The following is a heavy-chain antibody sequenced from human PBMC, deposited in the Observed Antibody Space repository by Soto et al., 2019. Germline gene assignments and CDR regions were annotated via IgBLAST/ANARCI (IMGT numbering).Heavy chain of an antibody. Sequence: GASVKVSCKASGGTYSSDPVSWVRQAPGQGLEWMGGIIPIFGTANYAQKFQGRVTITADESTSTAYMELSSLRSEDTAVYYCARDPAGAAYSSSPQYRSRYYYGMDVWGQGTTVTVSS. CDR3: ARDPAGAAYSSSPQYRSRYYYGMDV. V-gene: IGHV1-69*13. CDR2: IIPIFGTA. CDR1: GGTYSSDP. D-gene: IGHD6-6*01. J-gene: IGHJ6*02.